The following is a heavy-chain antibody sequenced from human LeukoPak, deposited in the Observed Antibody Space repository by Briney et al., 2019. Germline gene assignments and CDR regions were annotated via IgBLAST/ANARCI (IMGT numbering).Heavy chain of an antibody. Sequence: SETLSLTCSVSGGSISSYDWSWIRQPPGERLEWIGYIFSTGSTDYNPSLKSRVTISVDTSKNQFALKLTSVTAADTAVYYCARGQSTIWGSGRYFDYWGQGILVTVSS. D-gene: IGHD3-16*01. CDR3: ARGQSTIWGSGRYFDY. CDR2: IFSTGST. V-gene: IGHV4-59*01. J-gene: IGHJ4*02. CDR1: GGSISSYD.